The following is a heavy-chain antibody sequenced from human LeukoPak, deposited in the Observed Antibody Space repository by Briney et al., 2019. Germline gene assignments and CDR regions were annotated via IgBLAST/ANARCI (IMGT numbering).Heavy chain of an antibody. V-gene: IGHV3-23*01. CDR2: ISGSGGST. Sequence: GGSLRLSCAASGFTFNCAMSWVRQAPGKGLEGVSSISGSGGSTYYADSVKGRFTISRDNSKNTLYLQMNSLRAEDTAVYYCAKGQSGTYPRVDFDYWGQGTLVTVSS. CDR1: GFTFNCA. D-gene: IGHD1-26*01. J-gene: IGHJ4*02. CDR3: AKGQSGTYPRVDFDY.